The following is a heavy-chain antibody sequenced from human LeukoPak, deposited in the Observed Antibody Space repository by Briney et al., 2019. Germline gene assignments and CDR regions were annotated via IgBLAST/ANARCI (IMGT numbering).Heavy chain of an antibody. CDR3: TSVLPGYSSGWCD. CDR2: IRSKANSYAT. V-gene: IGHV3-73*01. D-gene: IGHD6-19*01. Sequence: PGGSLRLSCAASGFTFSGSAMHWVRQASGKGLEWVGRIRSKANSYATAYAASVKGRFTISRDDSKNTAYLQMNSLKTEDTAVYYCTSVLPGYSSGWCDWGQGTLVTVSS. CDR1: GFTFSGSA. J-gene: IGHJ4*02.